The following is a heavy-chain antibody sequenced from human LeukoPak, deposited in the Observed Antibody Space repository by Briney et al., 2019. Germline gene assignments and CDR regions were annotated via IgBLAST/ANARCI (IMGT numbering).Heavy chain of an antibody. J-gene: IGHJ4*02. V-gene: IGHV3-66*01. CDR1: GFTVSSNY. Sequence: GGSLRLSCAASGFTVSSNYMSWVRQAPGKGLEWVSVIYSGGSTYYADSVKGRFTISRDNSKNTLYLQMNSLRAEDTAVYYCAKDATRIAAAGPFDYWGQGTLVTVSS. D-gene: IGHD6-13*01. CDR3: AKDATRIAAAGPFDY. CDR2: IYSGGST.